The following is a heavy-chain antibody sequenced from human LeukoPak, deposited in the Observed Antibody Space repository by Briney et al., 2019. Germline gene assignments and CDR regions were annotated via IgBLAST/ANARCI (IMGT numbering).Heavy chain of an antibody. J-gene: IGHJ4*02. V-gene: IGHV3-23*01. D-gene: IGHD4-23*01. CDR3: AKDPRAYGGDSGSY. CDR1: GFTFSSSA. Sequence: GGSLRLSCAASGFTFSSSAMNWVRQAPGKGLEWVSAISGSGGSTYYADSVKGRFTISRDNSKNTLYLQMNSLRAEDTALYYCAKDPRAYGGDSGSYWGQGTLVTVSS. CDR2: ISGSGGST.